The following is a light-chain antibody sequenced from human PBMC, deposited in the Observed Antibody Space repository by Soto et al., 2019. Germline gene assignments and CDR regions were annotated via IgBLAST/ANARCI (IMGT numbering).Light chain of an antibody. CDR3: SSFTSTSTYV. CDR2: EVN. CDR1: SCDVGGYNY. J-gene: IGLJ1*01. Sequence: QSVLTQPASVSGSPGQSITISCTGTSCDVGGYNYVSWYQHHPGKAPKLMIYEVNNRPSGVSNRFSGSKSGNTASLTISGLQAEDEADYYCSSFTSTSTYVFGTGTKLTVL. V-gene: IGLV2-14*01.